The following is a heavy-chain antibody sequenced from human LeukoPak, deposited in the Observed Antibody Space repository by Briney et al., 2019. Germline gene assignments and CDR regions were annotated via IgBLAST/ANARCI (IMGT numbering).Heavy chain of an antibody. CDR1: GLTFHNTW. CDR3: AADGEYAFLV. Sequence: GGSLRLSCAASGLTFHNTWMHWIRQAPGKGLVWVSRIKGDGITTTYADSVKGRFTISRDNAKNTLYLQMNSLRAEDTAVYYCAADGEYAFLVWGQGTMVTVSS. V-gene: IGHV3-74*01. D-gene: IGHD2/OR15-2a*01. CDR2: IKGDGITT. J-gene: IGHJ3*01.